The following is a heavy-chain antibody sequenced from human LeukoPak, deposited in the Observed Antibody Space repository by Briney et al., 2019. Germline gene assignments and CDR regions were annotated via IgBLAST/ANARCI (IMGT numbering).Heavy chain of an antibody. CDR2: IYPGDSDT. CDR3: ARPFTHDGKLGNFDY. V-gene: IGHV5-51*01. D-gene: IGHD1-1*01. J-gene: IGHJ4*02. CDR1: GYTFTSYW. Sequence: GESLQISCKGSGYTFTSYWIGWVRQLPGKGLEWMGIIYPGDSDTRYSPSFQGQVTISADKSISTAYLQWSGLKASDTAMYYCARPFTHDGKLGNFDYWGQGTLVTVSS.